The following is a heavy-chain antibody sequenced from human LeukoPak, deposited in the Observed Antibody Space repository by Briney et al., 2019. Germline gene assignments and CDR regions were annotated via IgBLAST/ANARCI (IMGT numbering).Heavy chain of an antibody. J-gene: IGHJ6*03. V-gene: IGHV4-39*01. D-gene: IGHD1-1*01. CDR2: DFHSGKP. CDR3: ARQIVGTSWNYYFTYFDV. Sequence: SETLSLTCSVSGGSITRSLYHWGWLRQPPGKGLEWLGNDFHSGKPYYSPSLKSRVAISVDTSKNQFSLKLTSVTAADTAIYYCARQIVGTSWNYYFTYFDVWGKGTSVSVSS. CDR1: GGSITRSLYH.